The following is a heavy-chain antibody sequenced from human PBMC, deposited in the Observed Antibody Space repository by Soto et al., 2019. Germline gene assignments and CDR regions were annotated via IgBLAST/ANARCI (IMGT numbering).Heavy chain of an antibody. CDR2: IIPIFGTA. CDR1: GGTFSSYA. D-gene: IGHD2-21*02. V-gene: IGHV1-69*13. CDR3: ATGIVVVTAIDAFDI. J-gene: IGHJ3*02. Sequence: ASVKVSCKASGGTFSSYAISWVRQAPGQGLEWMGGIIPIFGTANYAQKFQGRVTIIADESTSTAYMELSSLRSEDTAVYYCATGIVVVTAIDAFDIWGQGTMVTVSS.